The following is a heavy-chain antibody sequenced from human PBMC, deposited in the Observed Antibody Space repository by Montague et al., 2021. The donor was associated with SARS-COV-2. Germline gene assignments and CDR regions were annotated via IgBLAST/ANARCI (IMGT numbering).Heavy chain of an antibody. Sequence: PALVKPTQTLTLTGTFSGFSLSTSGMCVSWIRQPPGKALEWLARLDWXXXKYSSTSLKTRLTISKDTSKHPVVLTMTNMDPVDTAKYYCAHRRLWYGGNSCDYWGQGTLVTVSS. CDR2: LDWXXXK. J-gene: IGHJ4*02. D-gene: IGHD4-23*01. CDR1: GFSLSTSGMC. V-gene: IGHV2-70*12. CDR3: AHRRLWYGGNSCDY.